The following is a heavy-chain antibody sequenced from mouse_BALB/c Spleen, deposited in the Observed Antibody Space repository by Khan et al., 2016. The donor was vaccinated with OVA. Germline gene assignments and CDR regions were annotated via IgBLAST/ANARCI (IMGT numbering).Heavy chain of an antibody. V-gene: IGHV1-39*01. D-gene: IGHD2-10*02. J-gene: IGHJ2*01. CDR1: GYSFTGYN. CDR3: TGGYGNYVRYYFDY. Sequence: VQLKQSGPELEKPGASVKISCKASGYSFTGYNMNWVKQSNGKSLEWIGNIDPYYGGATYNQKFKGKATLTVDKSSSTAYMQLKSLTSEDSADYYCTGGYGNYVRYYFDYWGQGTTLTVSS. CDR2: IDPYYGGA.